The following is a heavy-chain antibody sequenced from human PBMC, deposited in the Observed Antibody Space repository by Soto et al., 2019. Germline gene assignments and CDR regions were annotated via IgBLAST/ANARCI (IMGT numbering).Heavy chain of an antibody. V-gene: IGHV4-31*03. D-gene: IGHD5-18*01. CDR2: IYYSGST. CDR1: GGSISSGGYY. Sequence: QVQLQESGPGLVKPSQTLSLTCTVSGGSISSGGYYWSWIRQHPGKGLEWIGYIYYSGSTYYNPSLKSRVXXSXDXXKNQFSLKLSSVTAADTAVYYCARALTAMADYFDYWGQGTLVTVSS. J-gene: IGHJ4*02. CDR3: ARALTAMADYFDY.